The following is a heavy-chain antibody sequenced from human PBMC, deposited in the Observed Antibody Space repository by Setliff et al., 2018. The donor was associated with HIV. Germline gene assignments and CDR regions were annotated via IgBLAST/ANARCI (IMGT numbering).Heavy chain of an antibody. CDR2: ISSSGSTI. D-gene: IGHD2-15*01. J-gene: IGHJ4*02. CDR1: GFTFSGYG. CDR3: AKCGGVTCYSASWYFDY. Sequence: GGSLRLSCAASGFTFSGYGMYWIRQAPGKGLEWVSYISSSGSTIYYADSVKGRFTISRDNSKNTLYLQMNSLRAEDTAVYYCAKCGGVTCYSASWYFDYWGQGTLVTVSS. V-gene: IGHV3-48*01.